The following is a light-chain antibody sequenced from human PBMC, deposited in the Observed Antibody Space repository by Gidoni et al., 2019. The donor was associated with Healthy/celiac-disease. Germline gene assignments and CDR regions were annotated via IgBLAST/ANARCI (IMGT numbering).Light chain of an antibody. Sequence: DIQITQSPSSLSASVGDRVTITCQASQDISNYLNWYKQKPGKAPKLLIYDASNLETGVPSRFSGSGSGTDFTFTISSLQPEDIATYYCQQYDNLPSATFGQGTRLEIK. CDR2: DAS. V-gene: IGKV1-33*01. CDR1: QDISNY. CDR3: QQYDNLPSAT. J-gene: IGKJ5*01.